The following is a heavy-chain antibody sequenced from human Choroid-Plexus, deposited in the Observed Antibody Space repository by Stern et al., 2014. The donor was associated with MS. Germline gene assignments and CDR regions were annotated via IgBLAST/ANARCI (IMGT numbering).Heavy chain of an antibody. Sequence: QMQLVESGGGVVQPGGPLRLSCVASGFTFGSCAMHWVRQAPGKGLEWVAGVSYDGSNKYYADSVKGRFTISRDNSQNTLYMQMSSLRPEDTAVYYCAKDRQYLTYF. V-gene: IGHV3-30*18. J-gene: IGHJ2*01. CDR1: GFTFGSCA. CDR3: AKDRQYLTYF. D-gene: IGHD2/OR15-2a*01. CDR2: VSYDGSNK.